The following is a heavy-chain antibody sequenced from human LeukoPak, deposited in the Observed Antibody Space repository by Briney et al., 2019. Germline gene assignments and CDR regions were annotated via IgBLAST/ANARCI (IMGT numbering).Heavy chain of an antibody. Sequence: PSETLSLTCTVSGGSISSYYWSWIRQPPGKGLEWIGYIYYSGSTNYNPSLKSRVTISVDTSKNQFSLKLSSVTAADTAVYYCARGMMIADYWGQGTLVTVSS. V-gene: IGHV4-59*01. D-gene: IGHD3-22*01. CDR3: ARGMMIADY. CDR1: GGSISSYY. CDR2: IYYSGST. J-gene: IGHJ4*02.